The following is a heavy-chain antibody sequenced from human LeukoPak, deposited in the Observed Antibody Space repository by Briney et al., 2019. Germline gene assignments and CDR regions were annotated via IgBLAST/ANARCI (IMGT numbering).Heavy chain of an antibody. V-gene: IGHV3-11*01. CDR2: ISSSANTI. D-gene: IGHD6-19*01. J-gene: IGHJ4*02. CDR3: ARVLSRGGWALDY. CDR1: GFTFSDYY. Sequence: GGSPRLSCAASGFTFSDYYTSWIRQAPGKGLEWVSYISSSANTIHYADSVKGRFTISRDNAKNSLYLQMNSLRAEETAVYYCARVLSRGGWALDYWGQGTLVTVSS.